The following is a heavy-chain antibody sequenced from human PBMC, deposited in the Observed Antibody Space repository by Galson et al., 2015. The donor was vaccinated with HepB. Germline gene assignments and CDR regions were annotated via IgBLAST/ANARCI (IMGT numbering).Heavy chain of an antibody. V-gene: IGHV1-2*02. CDR1: GYTFTGYY. J-gene: IGHJ5*02. Sequence: SVKVSCKASGYTFTGYYMHWVRQAPGQGLEWMGWINPNSGGTNYAQKFQGRVTMTRDTSISTAYMELSRLRSDDTAVYYCACAAVAFWWFDPWGQGTLVTVSS. CDR2: INPNSGGT. D-gene: IGHD6-19*01. CDR3: ACAAVAFWWFDP.